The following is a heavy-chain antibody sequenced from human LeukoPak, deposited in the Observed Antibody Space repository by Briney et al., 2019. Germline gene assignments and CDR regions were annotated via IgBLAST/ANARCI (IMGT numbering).Heavy chain of an antibody. Sequence: GGSLRLSCAASGFTFSSYAMSWVRQAPGKGLEWVSGISWNGGSAAYADSVKGRFTISRDNAKNSLYLQMNSLRAEDTAVYYCVKDRQGAYYDDMTGYNTFEDWGQGTLVTVSS. CDR1: GFTFSSYA. D-gene: IGHD3-9*01. J-gene: IGHJ4*02. V-gene: IGHV3-9*01. CDR3: VKDRQGAYYDDMTGYNTFED. CDR2: ISWNGGSA.